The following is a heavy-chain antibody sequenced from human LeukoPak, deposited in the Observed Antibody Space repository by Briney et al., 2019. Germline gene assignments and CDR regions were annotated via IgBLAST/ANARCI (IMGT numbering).Heavy chain of an antibody. D-gene: IGHD3-16*02. Sequence: PGGSLRLSCAASGFTFSSYGMHWVRQAPGKGLEWVAVIWYDGSNNYYADSVKGRFTISRDNSKNTLYLQMNSLTSEDTAVYYCAKDRGGISVPDYWGQGILVIVST. CDR2: IWYDGSNN. V-gene: IGHV3-30*02. CDR3: AKDRGGISVPDY. CDR1: GFTFSSYG. J-gene: IGHJ4*02.